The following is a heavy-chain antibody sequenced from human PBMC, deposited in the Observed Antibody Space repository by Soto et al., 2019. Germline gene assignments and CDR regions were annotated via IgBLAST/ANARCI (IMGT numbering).Heavy chain of an antibody. CDR3: ARVERTLSTPFAYGMHV. Sequence: SETLSLTCTVSGGSINSGGYSWIWIRQPPGKGLEWIGYIYHTGNTFYNPSLQSRVTISVDQSKNQFSLSLGSVTAADTAMYYCARVERTLSTPFAYGMHVWGQGTTVTGSS. CDR1: GGSINSGGYS. V-gene: IGHV4-30-2*01. CDR2: IYHTGNT. J-gene: IGHJ6*02. D-gene: IGHD2-2*01.